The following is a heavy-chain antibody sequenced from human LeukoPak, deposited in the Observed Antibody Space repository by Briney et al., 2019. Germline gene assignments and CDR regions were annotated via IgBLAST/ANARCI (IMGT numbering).Heavy chain of an antibody. D-gene: IGHD3-16*01. V-gene: IGHV4-61*02. J-gene: IGHJ6*03. CDR3: ARPGVMGYYYYYMDV. CDR2: IYTSGST. Sequence: SETLSLACTVSGGSISSGFYYWSWIRQPAGKGLEWIGRIYTSGSTNYNPSLNSRVTISVDTSKNQFSLKLSSVTAADTAVYYCARPGVMGYYYYYMDVWGKGTTVTISS. CDR1: GGSISSGFYY.